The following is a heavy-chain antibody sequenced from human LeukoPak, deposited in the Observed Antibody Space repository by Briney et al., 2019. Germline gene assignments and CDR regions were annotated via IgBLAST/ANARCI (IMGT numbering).Heavy chain of an antibody. V-gene: IGHV1-46*01. Sequence: ASVKVSCKASGYTFTSYYMHWVRQAPGQGLEWMGIINPSGGSTSYAQNSQGRVTMTRDMSTSTVYMELSSLRSEDTAVYYCARDPYYYDSSGYKAPLDYWGQGTLVTVSS. D-gene: IGHD3-22*01. CDR1: GYTFTSYY. CDR3: ARDPYYYDSSGYKAPLDY. CDR2: INPSGGST. J-gene: IGHJ4*02.